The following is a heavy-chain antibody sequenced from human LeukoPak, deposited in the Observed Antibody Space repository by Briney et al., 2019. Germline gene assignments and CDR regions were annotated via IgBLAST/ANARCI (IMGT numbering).Heavy chain of an antibody. CDR3: AKREYGDYNNWLDP. Sequence: PGGPLRLSCAASGFTFSSYAMSWVRQAPGKGLEWVSAISGSGGSTYYADSVKGRFTISRDNSKNTLYLQMNSLRAEDTAVYYCAKREYGDYNNWLDPWGQGTLVTVSS. D-gene: IGHD4-17*01. CDR2: ISGSGGST. V-gene: IGHV3-23*01. CDR1: GFTFSSYA. J-gene: IGHJ5*02.